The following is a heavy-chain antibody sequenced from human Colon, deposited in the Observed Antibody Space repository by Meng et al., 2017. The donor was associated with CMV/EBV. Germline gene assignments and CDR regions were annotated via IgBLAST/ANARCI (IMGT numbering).Heavy chain of an antibody. Sequence: GESLKISCAASGFTFSNYGMHWVRQAPGKGLEWVAFIRYDGSSKYYADSVKGRFTISRDNSKNTPYLQMSSLRAEDTAVYYCAKATTVVTHLDYWGQGTLVTVSS. J-gene: IGHJ4*02. D-gene: IGHD4-23*01. V-gene: IGHV3-30*02. CDR3: AKATTVVTHLDY. CDR1: GFTFSNYG. CDR2: IRYDGSSK.